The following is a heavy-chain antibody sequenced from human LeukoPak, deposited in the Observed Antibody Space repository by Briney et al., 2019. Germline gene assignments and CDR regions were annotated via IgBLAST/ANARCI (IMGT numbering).Heavy chain of an antibody. Sequence: SETLSLTCAVYGGSFSGYYWSWIRQPPGKGLEWIGEINHSGSTNYNPSLKSRVTLSVQTSKNQFSLKLSSVTAADTAVYYCARVCIAAAGTFYYYYMDVWGKGTTVTISS. J-gene: IGHJ6*03. CDR2: INHSGST. V-gene: IGHV4-34*01. D-gene: IGHD6-13*01. CDR1: GGSFSGYY. CDR3: ARVCIAAAGTFYYYYMDV.